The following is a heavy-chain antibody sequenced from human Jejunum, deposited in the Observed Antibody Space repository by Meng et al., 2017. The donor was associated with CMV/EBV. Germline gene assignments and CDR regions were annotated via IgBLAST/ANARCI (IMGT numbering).Heavy chain of an antibody. J-gene: IGHJ4*02. CDR3: AHRYLDCNATSCSVRGSFDY. CDR2: IYWDDDK. Sequence: GAGVAWIRQSPGKSLEWLSLIYWDDDKRFSPSLNNRVTITKDTSKNQVVLTMTSLGPMDTATYYCAHRYLDCNATSCSVRGSFDYWGQGVLVTVSS. V-gene: IGHV2-5*02. D-gene: IGHD3-10*02. CDR1: GAG.